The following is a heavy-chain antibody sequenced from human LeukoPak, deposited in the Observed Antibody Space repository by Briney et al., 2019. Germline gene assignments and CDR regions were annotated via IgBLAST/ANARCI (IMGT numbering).Heavy chain of an antibody. CDR3: ATSSDWAFDH. V-gene: IGHV3-7*01. CDR2: IRPDGGQE. J-gene: IGHJ4*02. CDR1: GFTFRNSW. D-gene: IGHD6-19*01. Sequence: GGSLRLSCAASGFTFRNSWMTWVRQAPGKGLEWVANIRPDGGQEQYAASLEGRITISRDNVRNSLFLQLNSLRTEDTAVYFCATSSDWAFDHWGQGTLVTVSS.